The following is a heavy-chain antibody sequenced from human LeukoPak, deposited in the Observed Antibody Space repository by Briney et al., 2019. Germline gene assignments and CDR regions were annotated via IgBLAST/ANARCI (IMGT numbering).Heavy chain of an antibody. CDR2: IIPIFGTA. CDR3: ARAPYHYDSSGYPPDY. J-gene: IGHJ4*02. V-gene: IGHV1-69*05. D-gene: IGHD3-22*01. CDR1: GGTFSSYA. Sequence: SVKVSCKASGGTFSSYAISWVRQAPGQGLEWMGRIIPIFGTANYAQKFQGRVTITTDESTSTAYMELNSLRSEDTAVYYCARAPYHYDSSGYPPDYWGQGTLVTVSS.